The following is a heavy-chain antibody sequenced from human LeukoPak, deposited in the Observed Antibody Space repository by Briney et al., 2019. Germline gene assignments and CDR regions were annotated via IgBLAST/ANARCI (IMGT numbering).Heavy chain of an antibody. J-gene: IGHJ6*02. CDR1: GGSISSYY. CDR3: ARLGGGYYDLYYYYYYGMDV. V-gene: IGHV4-59*01. Sequence: SETLSLTCTVSGGSISSYYWSWIRQPPGKGLEWIGYIYYSGSTNYNPSLKSRVTISVDTSMNQFSLKLSSVTAADTAVYYCARLGGGYYDLYYYYYYGMDVWGQGTTVTVSS. CDR2: IYYSGST. D-gene: IGHD3-3*01.